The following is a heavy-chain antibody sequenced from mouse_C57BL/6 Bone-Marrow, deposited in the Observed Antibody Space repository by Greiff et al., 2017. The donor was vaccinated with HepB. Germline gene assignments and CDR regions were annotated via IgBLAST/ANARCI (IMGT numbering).Heavy chain of an antibody. CDR1: GYTFTSYW. CDR3: ARFYYDYDWYFDV. CDR2: IDPSDSET. J-gene: IGHJ1*03. D-gene: IGHD2-4*01. V-gene: IGHV1-52*01. Sequence: QVQLQQPGAELVRPGSSVKLSCKASGYTFTSYWMHWVKQRPIQGLEWIGNIDPSDSETHYNQKFKDKATLTVDKSSSTAYMQLSSLTSEDSAVYYCARFYYDYDWYFDVWGTGTTVTVSS.